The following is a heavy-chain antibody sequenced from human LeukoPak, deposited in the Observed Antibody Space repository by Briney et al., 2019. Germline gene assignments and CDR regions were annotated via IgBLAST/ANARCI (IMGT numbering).Heavy chain of an antibody. V-gene: IGHV1-2*02. CDR2: INPNSGGT. J-gene: IGHJ6*03. CDR3: ARDPLGQFWSGYYYYYMDV. CDR1: GYTFTGYY. D-gene: IGHD3-3*02. Sequence: ASVKVSCKASGYTFTGYYMHWVRQAPGQGLEWMGWINPNSGGTNYAQKFQGRVTMTRATSISTAYMELSRLRSDDTAVYYCARDPLGQFWSGYYYYYMDVWGKGTTVTVSS.